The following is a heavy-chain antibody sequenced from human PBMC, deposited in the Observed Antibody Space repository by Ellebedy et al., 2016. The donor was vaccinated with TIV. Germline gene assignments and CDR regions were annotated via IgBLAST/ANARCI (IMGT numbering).Heavy chain of an antibody. CDR3: VKDYPRPRDYSVSGSPLDF. CDR1: GGSIYSSTYY. J-gene: IGHJ4*02. Sequence: PSETLSLTCTVSGGSIYSSTYYWGWIRQPPGKGLEWVSGIIENGRDTHYADSVKGRFTISRDNSMNILYLQMNSLRAEDTAVYYCVKDYPRPRDYSVSGSPLDFWGQGTVVTVSS. CDR2: IIENGRDT. V-gene: IGHV3-23*01. D-gene: IGHD3-10*01.